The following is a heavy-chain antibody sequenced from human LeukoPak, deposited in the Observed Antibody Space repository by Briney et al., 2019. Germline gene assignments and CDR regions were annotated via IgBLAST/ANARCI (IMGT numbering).Heavy chain of an antibody. CDR3: ARLGGYYGSGSYEDGFDY. CDR2: IYYSGST. CDR1: GGSISSSSYY. Sequence: PSETLSLTCTVSGGSISSSSYYWGWIRQPPGKGLEWIGSIYYSGSTYYNPSLKSRVTISVDTSKNQFSLKLSSVTAADTAVYYCARLGGYYGSGSYEDGFDYWGQGTLVTVSS. V-gene: IGHV4-39*07. J-gene: IGHJ4*02. D-gene: IGHD3-10*01.